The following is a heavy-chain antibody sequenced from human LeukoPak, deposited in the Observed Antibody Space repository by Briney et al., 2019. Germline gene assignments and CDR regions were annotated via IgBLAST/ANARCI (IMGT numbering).Heavy chain of an antibody. D-gene: IGHD4-17*01. CDR2: INHSGST. Sequence: SETLSLTCAVYGGSFSGYYWSWIRQPPGKWLEWIGEINHSGSTNYNPSLKSRVTISVDTSKNQFSLKLSSVTAADTAVYYCARGANGDYVTSYYFDYWGQGTLVTVSS. CDR3: ARGANGDYVTSYYFDY. J-gene: IGHJ4*02. V-gene: IGHV4-34*01. CDR1: GGSFSGYY.